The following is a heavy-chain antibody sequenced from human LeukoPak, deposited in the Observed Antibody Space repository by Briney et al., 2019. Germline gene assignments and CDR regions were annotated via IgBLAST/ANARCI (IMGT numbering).Heavy chain of an antibody. Sequence: GESLKISCKGSGYRFTSYWIGWVRRMPGKGLEWMGIIYPSDSDTRYSPSFQGQVTISADKSISTAYLQWSSLKASDTAMYYCGRYLGGTATTRYFDYWGQGTLVTVSS. CDR3: GRYLGGTATTRYFDY. V-gene: IGHV5-51*01. D-gene: IGHD5-24*01. CDR2: IYPSDSDT. CDR1: GYRFTSYW. J-gene: IGHJ4*02.